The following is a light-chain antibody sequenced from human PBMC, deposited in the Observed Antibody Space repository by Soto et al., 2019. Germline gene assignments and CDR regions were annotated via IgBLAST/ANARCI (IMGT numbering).Light chain of an antibody. Sequence: IVVTQCAGTLSLSPGDRATLSCKTRHSLXNTYLAWYQQKLGKTPWLPYAGASSRATVIPDRFSGSGCGTDFTLTISRLEPEDLAVYCCQQYGSSGTSGQGTKVDIK. V-gene: IGKV3-20*01. CDR2: GAS. CDR3: QQYGSSGT. J-gene: IGKJ1*01. CDR1: HSLXNTY.